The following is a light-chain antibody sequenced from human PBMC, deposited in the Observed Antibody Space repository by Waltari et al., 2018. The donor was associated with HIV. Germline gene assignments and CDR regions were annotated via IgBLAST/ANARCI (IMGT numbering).Light chain of an antibody. V-gene: IGKV3-20*01. J-gene: IGKJ2*01. CDR2: GIS. CDR1: QSFSSSY. CDR3: QQYGSSRYT. Sequence: EIVLTQSPGTLSLSPGERATLSRRASQSFSSSYLAWYQQKPGQAPRLLIYGISSRVTGTPDRFSGSGSGTDFTLTISRLEPEDFAVYYCQQYGSSRYTFGQGTKLEIK.